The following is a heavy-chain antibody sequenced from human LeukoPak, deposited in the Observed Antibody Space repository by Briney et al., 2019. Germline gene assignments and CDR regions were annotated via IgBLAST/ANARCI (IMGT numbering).Heavy chain of an antibody. CDR3: ARAERDYYGSGSPYLGMDV. Sequence: GASVKVSCKASGYTSTSYDINWVRQATGQGLEWMGWMNPNSGNTGYAQKFQGRVTMTRNTSISTAYMELSSLRSEDTAVYYCARAERDYYGSGSPYLGMDVWGQGTTVTVSS. CDR1: GYTSTSYD. CDR2: MNPNSGNT. J-gene: IGHJ6*02. D-gene: IGHD3-10*01. V-gene: IGHV1-8*01.